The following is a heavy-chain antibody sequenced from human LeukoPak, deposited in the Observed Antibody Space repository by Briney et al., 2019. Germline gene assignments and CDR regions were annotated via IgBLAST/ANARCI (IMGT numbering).Heavy chain of an antibody. CDR1: GGPMSGFH. CDR3: ARHFTYYYDSSGYPRDAFDI. V-gene: IGHV4-59*08. D-gene: IGHD3-22*01. CDR2: MYYSGST. J-gene: IGHJ3*02. Sequence: AEPLSLTCTVSGGPMSGFHWRWIRASPGKGVVGIGYMYYSGSTNYHPSLKSRVTISIDMSTIQFSLTLSSVTPTHTALYYCARHFTYYYDSSGYPRDAFDIWGQGTMVTVSS.